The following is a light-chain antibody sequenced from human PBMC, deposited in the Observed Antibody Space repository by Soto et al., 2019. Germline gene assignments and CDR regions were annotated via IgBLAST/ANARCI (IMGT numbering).Light chain of an antibody. J-gene: IGKJ5*01. Sequence: IVMTQSPATLSVSPGERATLSCRAGQTIYSNVAWYQQRPGQAPRLLIYRASTRATGVPARFSGSGSGTEFTLTISSLQSEDFALYYCQQRSNWPPITFGQGTRLEIK. CDR2: RAS. V-gene: IGKV3-15*01. CDR3: QQRSNWPPIT. CDR1: QTIYSN.